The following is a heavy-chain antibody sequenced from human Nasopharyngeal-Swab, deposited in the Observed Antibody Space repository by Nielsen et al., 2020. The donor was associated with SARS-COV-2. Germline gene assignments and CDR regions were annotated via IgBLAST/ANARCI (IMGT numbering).Heavy chain of an antibody. CDR1: GFTFSSYA. CDR3: ARESGLDVFDI. CDR2: ISYDGSNK. D-gene: IGHD3-10*01. Sequence: GESLKISCAASGFTFSSYAMHWVRQAPGKGLEWVAVISYDGSNKYYADSVKGRFTISRDNSKNTLYLQMNSLRAEDTAVYYCARESGLDVFDIWGQGTMVTVSS. V-gene: IGHV3-30*04. J-gene: IGHJ3*02.